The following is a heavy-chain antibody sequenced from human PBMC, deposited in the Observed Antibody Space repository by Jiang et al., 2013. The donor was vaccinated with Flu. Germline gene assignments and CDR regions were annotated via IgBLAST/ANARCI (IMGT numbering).Heavy chain of an antibody. Sequence: PGLVKSSQTLSLTCAVSGGSISGGGYHWSWIRQPAGKGLEWIGRIQADGSTNYNPSLKSRLSISLDTSKNQFSLKLTSVTAADTAVYYCATYKMGGGGTGYWGQGTLVTVSS. D-gene: IGHD1-14*01. CDR1: GGSISGGGYH. CDR3: ATYKMGGGGTGY. CDR2: IQADGST. J-gene: IGHJ4*02. V-gene: IGHV4-61*02.